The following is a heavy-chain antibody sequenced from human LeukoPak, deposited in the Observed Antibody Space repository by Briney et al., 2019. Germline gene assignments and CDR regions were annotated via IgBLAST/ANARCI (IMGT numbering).Heavy chain of an antibody. CDR2: IYYSGST. V-gene: IGHV4-39*01. CDR1: GGSISSSSYC. CDR3: ARRIAAADPYYFDY. J-gene: IGHJ4*02. D-gene: IGHD6-13*01. Sequence: PSETLSLTCTVSGGSISSSSYCWGWIRQPPGKGLEWIGSIYYSGSTYYNPSLKSRVTISVDTSKNQFSLKLSSVTAADTAVYYCARRIAAADPYYFDYWGQGTLVTVSS.